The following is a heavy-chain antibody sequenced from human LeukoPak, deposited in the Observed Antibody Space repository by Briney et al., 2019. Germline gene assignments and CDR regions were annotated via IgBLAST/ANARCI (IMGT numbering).Heavy chain of an antibody. CDR1: GVSISRYY. D-gene: IGHD6-19*01. CDR3: ARGDCGWYGTEDY. V-gene: IGHV4-59*01. CDR2: ISYSGST. Sequence: SETLSLTCTVSGVSISRYYWSWIRQPPGEGLEWIGYISYSGSTNYNPSLKSRVTISVDTSKNQFSLKLSSVTAADTAVYYCARGDCGWYGTEDYWGPGTLVTVSS. J-gene: IGHJ4*02.